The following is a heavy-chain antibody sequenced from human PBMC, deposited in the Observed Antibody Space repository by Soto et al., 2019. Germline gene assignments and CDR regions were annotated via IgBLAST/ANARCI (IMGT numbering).Heavy chain of an antibody. J-gene: IGHJ4*02. V-gene: IGHV1-45*02. CDR3: AGEGSYETLSGNSHIFD. D-gene: IGHD3-9*01. CDR1: GHPLSYRY. Sequence: QVPLVQSGAEVKQTGSSVKISCKTSGHPLSYRYLHWFRQAPGQAFEWMGRMRPLIGDTNNAQKVHDRLTLTRHRSMATAYMEVRSLTSDDTAIYSCAGEGSYETLSGNSHIFDWGQGTLVSVSS. CDR2: MRPLIGDT.